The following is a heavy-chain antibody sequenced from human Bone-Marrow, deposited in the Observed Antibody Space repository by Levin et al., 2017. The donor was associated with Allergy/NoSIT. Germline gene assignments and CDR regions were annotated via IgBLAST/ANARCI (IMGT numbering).Heavy chain of an antibody. D-gene: IGHD6-6*01. CDR3: ARDGQGHSSSPY. CDR2: IYSGGST. CDR1: GFSVSNNF. V-gene: IGHV3-66*01. Sequence: GESLKISCAASGFSVSNNFLNWVRQVPGKGLEWVSLIYSGGSTHYADSVKGRFTISRDNSRNTLYLQMNSLRVEDTAVYYCARDGQGHSSSPYWGQGTLVTVSS. J-gene: IGHJ4*02.